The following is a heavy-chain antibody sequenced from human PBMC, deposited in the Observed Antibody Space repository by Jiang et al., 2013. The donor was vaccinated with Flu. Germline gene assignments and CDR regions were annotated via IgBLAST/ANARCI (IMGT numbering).Heavy chain of an antibody. D-gene: IGHD2/OR15-2a*01. Sequence: QLVESGAELKRPGSSVKVSCKASGGSIRSYTINWLRQAPGQGLEWMGGIIPMYGRGSYAHNFQGRVTITADEATNTAYMDLSSLRSEDTAVYYCARNSSGPHNGFQYNGLDVWGQGTTVTVSS. J-gene: IGHJ6*02. CDR1: GGSIRSYT. CDR2: IIPMYGRG. V-gene: IGHV1-69*01. CDR3: ARNSSGPHNGFQYNGLDV.